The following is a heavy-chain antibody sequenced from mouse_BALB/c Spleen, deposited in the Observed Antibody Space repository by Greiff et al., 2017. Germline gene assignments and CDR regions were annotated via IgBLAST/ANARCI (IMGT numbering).Heavy chain of an antibody. CDR3: ASSGLRFAY. D-gene: IGHD2-4*01. CDR2: INPSNGRT. CDR1: GYTFTSYW. J-gene: IGHJ3*01. Sequence: QVQLQQPGAELVKPGASVKLSCKASGYTFTSYWMHWVKQRPGHGLEWIGEINPSNGRTNYNEKFKSKATLTVDKSSSTAYMQLSSLTSEDSAVYYCASSGLRFAYWGQGTLVTVSA. V-gene: IGHV1S81*02.